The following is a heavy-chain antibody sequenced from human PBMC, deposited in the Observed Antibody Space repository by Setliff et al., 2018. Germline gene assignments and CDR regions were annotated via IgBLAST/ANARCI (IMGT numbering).Heavy chain of an antibody. V-gene: IGHV4-39*07. CDR1: GGSISSSSYY. D-gene: IGHD3-10*01. J-gene: IGHJ4*02. CDR2: INTSGST. Sequence: PSETLSLTCTVSGGSISSSSYYWGWIRQPPGKGLQWIGRINTSGSTKYNPSLKSRVTMSVDTSKNQFSLKLSAVTAADTAVYYCAGDVGGEGYFDSWGQGTLVTVSS. CDR3: AGDVGGEGYFDS.